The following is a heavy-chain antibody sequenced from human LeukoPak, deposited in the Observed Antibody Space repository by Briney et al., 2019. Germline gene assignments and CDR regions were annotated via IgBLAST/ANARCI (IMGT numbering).Heavy chain of an antibody. CDR3: ASVIAVAVNDAFDI. CDR1: GFTFSDYW. V-gene: IGHV3-11*01. Sequence: PGGSLRLSCAASGFTFSDYWMNWVRQAPGKGLEWVSYISSGGSTVHYADSVKGRFTISRDNAKKSLYLQMNSLRAEDTAVYYCASVIAVAVNDAFDIWGQGTMVTVSS. J-gene: IGHJ3*02. D-gene: IGHD6-19*01. CDR2: ISSGGSTV.